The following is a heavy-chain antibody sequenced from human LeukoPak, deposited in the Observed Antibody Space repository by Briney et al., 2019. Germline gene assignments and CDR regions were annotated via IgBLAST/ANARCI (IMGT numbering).Heavy chain of an antibody. CDR2: SGSTI. D-gene: IGHD3-10*01. J-gene: IGHJ4*02. CDR3: AKGAHYYGSGASGW. V-gene: IGHV3-23*01. Sequence: SGSTIYYADSVKGRFTISRDNSKNTLYLQMNSLRAEDTAVYYCAKGAHYYGSGASGWWGQGTLVTVSS.